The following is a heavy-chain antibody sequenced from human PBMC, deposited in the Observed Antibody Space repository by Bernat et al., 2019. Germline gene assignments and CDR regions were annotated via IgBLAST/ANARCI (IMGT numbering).Heavy chain of an antibody. CDR3: AGDGYSGFEIGD. CDR2: MNPNRGKT. D-gene: IGHD5-12*01. J-gene: IGHJ4*02. Sequence: QVQLVQSGAELKKPGASLKVSCKAYGYTLTSYDINWVRQATGQGLEWMGWMNPNRGKTGYAQKMQGRDTMTRNTSISTAYMELNSLRSEDTAVYYCAGDGYSGFEIGDWGKGTLVTVSS. CDR1: GYTLTSYD. V-gene: IGHV1-8*01.